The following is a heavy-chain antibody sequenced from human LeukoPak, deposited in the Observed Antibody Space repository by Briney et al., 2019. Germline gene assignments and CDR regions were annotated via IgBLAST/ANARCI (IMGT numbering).Heavy chain of an antibody. CDR1: GFTFSDYH. CDR3: ARGITMIVIYYYGMDV. CDR2: ISSSGSTI. V-gene: IGHV3-11*01. Sequence: GGSLRLSCAASGFTFSDYHMSWIRQAPGKGLEWVSYISSSGSTIYYADSVKGRFTISRDNAKNSLYLQMNSLRAEDTAVYYCARGITMIVIYYYGMDVWGQGTTVTVSS. D-gene: IGHD3-22*01. J-gene: IGHJ6*02.